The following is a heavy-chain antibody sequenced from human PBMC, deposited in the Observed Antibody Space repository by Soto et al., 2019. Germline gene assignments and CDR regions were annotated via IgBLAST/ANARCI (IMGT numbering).Heavy chain of an antibody. CDR3: ARVTGRGKYYYGSGSPRWFDP. CDR2: INHSGST. D-gene: IGHD3-10*01. CDR1: GGSFSGYY. J-gene: IGHJ5*02. V-gene: IGHV4-34*01. Sequence: SETLSLTCAVYGGSFSGYYWSWIRQPPGKWLEWIGEINHSGSTNYSPSLKSRVTISVDTSKNQFSLKLSSVTAADTAVYYCARVTGRGKYYYGSGSPRWFDPWGQGTLVTVSS.